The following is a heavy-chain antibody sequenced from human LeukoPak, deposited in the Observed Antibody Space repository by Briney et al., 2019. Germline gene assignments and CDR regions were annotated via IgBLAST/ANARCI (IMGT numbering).Heavy chain of an antibody. D-gene: IGHD6-13*01. J-gene: IGHJ6*03. V-gene: IGHV3-43*01. CDR3: AKAGPAAGPPGYYYYYYMDV. Sequence: GGSLRLSCAASGFTFDDYTMHWVRQAPGKGLEWVSLISWDGGSTYYADSVKGRFTISRDNSKNSLYLQMNSLRTEDTALYYCAKAGPAAGPPGYYYYYYMDVWGKGTTVTVSS. CDR2: ISWDGGST. CDR1: GFTFDDYT.